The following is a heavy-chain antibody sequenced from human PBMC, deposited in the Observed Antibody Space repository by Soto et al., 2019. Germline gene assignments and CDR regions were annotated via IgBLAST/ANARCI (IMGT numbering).Heavy chain of an antibody. V-gene: IGHV4-61*01. D-gene: IGHD5-12*01. Sequence: SETLSLTCTVSGGSVSSGSYYWSWIRQPPGKGLEWIGYIYYSGSTNYNPSLKSRVTISVDTSKNQFSLKLSSVTAADTAVYYCAGGGYSGYDLFDYWGQGTLVTVSS. CDR1: GGSVSSGSYY. CDR3: AGGGYSGYDLFDY. CDR2: IYYSGST. J-gene: IGHJ4*02.